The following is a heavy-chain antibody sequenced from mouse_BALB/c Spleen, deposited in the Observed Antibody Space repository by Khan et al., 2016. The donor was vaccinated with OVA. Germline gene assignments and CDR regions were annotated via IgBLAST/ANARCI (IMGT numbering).Heavy chain of an antibody. CDR2: INTYTGEP. Sequence: QIQLVQSGPELKKPGETVKISCKASGKTFTNYGMNWVKQAPGKGLKWMGWINTYTGEPTYADDFKGRFAFSLEASASTAYLQINNLQDEDTATYFCARPPYFSYVMVYWGQGTSVTVSS. V-gene: IGHV9-3-1*01. D-gene: IGHD2-10*01. CDR1: GKTFTNYG. CDR3: ARPPYFSYVMVY. J-gene: IGHJ4*01.